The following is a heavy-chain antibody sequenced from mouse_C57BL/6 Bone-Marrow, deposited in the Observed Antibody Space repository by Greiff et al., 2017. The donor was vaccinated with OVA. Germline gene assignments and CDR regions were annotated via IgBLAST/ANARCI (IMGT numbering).Heavy chain of an antibody. Sequence: QVQLQQSGAELARPGASVKLSCKASGYTFTSYGISWVKQRTGQGLEWIGEIYPRSGNTYYNEKFKGKATLTADKSSSTAYMELLSLTSEDSAFYYCARPHYYGSSHWYFDVWGTGTTVTVSS. V-gene: IGHV1-81*01. CDR2: IYPRSGNT. CDR3: ARPHYYGSSHWYFDV. D-gene: IGHD1-1*01. CDR1: GYTFTSYG. J-gene: IGHJ1*03.